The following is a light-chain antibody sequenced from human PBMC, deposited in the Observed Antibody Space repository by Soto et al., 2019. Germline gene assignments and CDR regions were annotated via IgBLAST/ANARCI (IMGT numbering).Light chain of an antibody. V-gene: IGKV1-8*01. CDR2: AAS. J-gene: IGKJ3*01. Sequence: AIRMTQSPSSFSASTGDRVTITCRASQGISSYLAWYQQKPGKAPKLLIYAASTLQSGVPSRFSGSGSGTDFTLTISCLQSEDYATYYCQQLNSYSIFTFGPGTKGDIK. CDR1: QGISSY. CDR3: QQLNSYSIFT.